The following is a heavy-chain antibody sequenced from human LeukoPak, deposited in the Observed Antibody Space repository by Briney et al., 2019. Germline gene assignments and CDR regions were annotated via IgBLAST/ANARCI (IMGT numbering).Heavy chain of an antibody. Sequence: SETLSLTCAVYGGSFSGYYWSWIRQPPGKGLEWIGEINHSGSTNYNPSLKSRVTISVDTSKNQFSLKLSSVTAADTAVYYCARDHVVVVVAATPQDYYYYGMDVWGRGTTVTVSS. V-gene: IGHV4-34*01. CDR3: ARDHVVVVVAATPQDYYYYGMDV. D-gene: IGHD2-15*01. CDR1: GGSFSGYY. CDR2: INHSGST. J-gene: IGHJ6*02.